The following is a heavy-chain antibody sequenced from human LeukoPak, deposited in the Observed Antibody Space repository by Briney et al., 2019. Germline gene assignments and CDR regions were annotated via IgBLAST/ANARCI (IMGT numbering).Heavy chain of an antibody. V-gene: IGHV4-39*01. D-gene: IGHD6-6*01. CDR2: IYYSGST. J-gene: IGHJ4*02. Sequence: SETLSLTCTVSGGSISSNSYYWGWIRQPPGKGLEWIGSIYYSGSTYYNPSLKSRVTISVDTSKNQFSLKLSSVTAADTAVYYCARQGGPEYSSSSVPDYWGQGTLVTVSS. CDR1: GGSISSNSYY. CDR3: ARQGGPEYSSSSVPDY.